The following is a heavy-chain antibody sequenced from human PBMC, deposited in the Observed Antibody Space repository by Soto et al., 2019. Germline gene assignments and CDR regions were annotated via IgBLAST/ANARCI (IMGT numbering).Heavy chain of an antibody. D-gene: IGHD1-26*01. CDR2: SSATGAGR. CDR1: GFTFSSYG. Sequence: EVQLLESGGGLVQPGGSLTLSCAASGFTFSSYGMTWVRQAPGKGLEWVSFSSATGAGRYYADSVKGRFTISRDNSKNTQYLHMSSLRADDTAVYYCAKDRRAGGNYGFYSDFWGQGALVIVSS. CDR3: AKDRRAGGNYGFYSDF. J-gene: IGHJ4*02. V-gene: IGHV3-23*01.